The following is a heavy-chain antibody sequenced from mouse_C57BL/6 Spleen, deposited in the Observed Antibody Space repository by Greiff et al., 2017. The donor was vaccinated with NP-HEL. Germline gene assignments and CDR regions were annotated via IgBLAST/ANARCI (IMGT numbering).Heavy chain of an antibody. CDR1: GYTFTSYW. CDR2: IYPGNSDT. V-gene: IGHV1-5*01. Sequence: EVQLQQSGTVLARPGASVTMSCKTSGYTFTSYWMHWVKQRPGQGLEWIGAIYPGNSDTSYNQKFKGKAKLTAVTSASTAYMERSSLTNEDSAVYYCTSDYAYAMDYWGKGTSVTVSS. J-gene: IGHJ4*01. D-gene: IGHD2-4*01. CDR3: TSDYAYAMDY.